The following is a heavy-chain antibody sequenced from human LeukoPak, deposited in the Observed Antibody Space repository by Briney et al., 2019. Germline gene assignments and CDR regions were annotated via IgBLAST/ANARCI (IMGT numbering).Heavy chain of an antibody. CDR2: ISGSGGST. CDR3: AKRDLGEQLSPFDH. D-gene: IGHD6-6*01. Sequence: GGSLRLSCAASGFTFSTYAMGWVRQAPGKGLEWVSAISGSGGSTYYADSVKGRFTVSRDNSKNTLYLQINSLRADDSAVYYCAKRDLGEQLSPFDHWGQGTLVTVSS. CDR1: GFTFSTYA. J-gene: IGHJ4*02. V-gene: IGHV3-23*01.